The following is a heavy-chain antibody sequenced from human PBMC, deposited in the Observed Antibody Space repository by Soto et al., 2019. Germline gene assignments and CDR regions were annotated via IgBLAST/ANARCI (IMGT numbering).Heavy chain of an antibody. CDR1: GGSISSYY. CDR3: ARKGWRFGVVPRGGLAP. Sequence: SETLSLTCTVSGGSISSYYWSWIRQPAGKGLEWIGRIYTSGSTNYNPSLKSRVTMSVDTSKNQFSLKLSSVTAADTAVYYCARKGWRFGVVPRGGLAPWGQGSLVTVSS. CDR2: IYTSGST. D-gene: IGHD3-3*01. V-gene: IGHV4-4*07. J-gene: IGHJ5*02.